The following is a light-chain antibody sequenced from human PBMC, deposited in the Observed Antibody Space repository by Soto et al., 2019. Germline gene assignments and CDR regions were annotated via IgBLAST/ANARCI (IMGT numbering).Light chain of an antibody. CDR3: QQRSNWPPLT. CDR1: QSVSIY. J-gene: IGKJ4*01. Sequence: EMVLTQYPATLSLSPGERATLSCRASQSVSIYLAWYQQKPGQAPRLLIYDASNRATGIPARFSGSGSGTDFTLTISSLEPEDFAVYYCQQRSNWPPLTFGGGTKADI. V-gene: IGKV3-11*01. CDR2: DAS.